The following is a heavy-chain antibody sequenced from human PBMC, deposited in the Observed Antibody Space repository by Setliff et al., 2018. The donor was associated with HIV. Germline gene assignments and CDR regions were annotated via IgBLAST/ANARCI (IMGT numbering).Heavy chain of an antibody. J-gene: IGHJ4*02. D-gene: IGHD3-22*01. CDR1: GGSISSGSNY. CDR3: ARGIGGLYDSSGYSNPFDY. CDR2: IYYSENT. Sequence: TSETLSLTCTVAGGSISSGSNYWSWIRQPAGKGLEWIGSIYYSENTFTNQNPSLKSRVYYNPSPKGRVSISVETSKNQFSLKLNSVTAADTAVYYCARGIGGLYDSSGYSNPFDYWGQGTLVTVSS. V-gene: IGHV4-39*07.